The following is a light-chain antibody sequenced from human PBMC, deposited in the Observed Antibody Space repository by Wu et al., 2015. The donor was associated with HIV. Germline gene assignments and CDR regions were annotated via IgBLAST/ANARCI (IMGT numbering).Light chain of an antibody. V-gene: IGKV3-15*01. J-gene: IGKJ4*01. Sequence: EIVMTQSPATLSVSPGERATLSCRASQSVSSNLAWYQQKPGQAPRLLIYGASTRATGIPARFSGSGSGTEFTLTISSLQSEDFAVYYCQQYNNRALTFGGGTKEEIK. CDR2: GAS. CDR3: QQYNNRALT. CDR1: QSVSSN.